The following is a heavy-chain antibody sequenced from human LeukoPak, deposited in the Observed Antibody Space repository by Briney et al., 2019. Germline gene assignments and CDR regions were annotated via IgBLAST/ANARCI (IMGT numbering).Heavy chain of an antibody. CDR2: INPNSGGT. J-gene: IGHJ4*02. D-gene: IGHD3-10*01. CDR1: GYTFTGYY. Sequence: ASVKVSCKAPGYTFTGYYMHWVRQAPGQGLEWMGWINPNSGGTNYAQKFQGRVTMTRDTSISTAYMELSRLRSDDTAVYYCARVGGYMWFGESGFDYWGQGTLVTVSS. V-gene: IGHV1-2*02. CDR3: ARVGGYMWFGESGFDY.